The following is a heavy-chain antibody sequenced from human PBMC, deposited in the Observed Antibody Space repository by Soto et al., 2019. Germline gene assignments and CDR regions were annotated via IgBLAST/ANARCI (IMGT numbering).Heavy chain of an antibody. CDR3: AKPSYCSGGSCYLYYYYGMDV. J-gene: IGHJ6*02. D-gene: IGHD2-15*01. Sequence: EVQLLESGGGLVQPGGSLRLSCAASGFTFSSYAMSWVRQAPGKGLEWVSAISGSGGSTYYADSVKGRFTISRDNSKNTLYLQMNSLRAEDTAVYYCAKPSYCSGGSCYLYYYYGMDVWGQGTTVTVSS. CDR2: ISGSGGST. V-gene: IGHV3-23*01. CDR1: GFTFSSYA.